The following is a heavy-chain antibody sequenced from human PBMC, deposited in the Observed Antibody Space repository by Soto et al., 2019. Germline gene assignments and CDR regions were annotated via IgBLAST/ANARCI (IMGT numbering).Heavy chain of an antibody. V-gene: IGHV3-53*01. CDR1: GFTVSSNY. CDR3: AGLELESGRIDY. CDR2: IYSGGST. D-gene: IGHD1-7*01. J-gene: IGHJ4*01. Sequence: GGSLRPSCAASGFTVSSNYMSWVRQAPGKGLEWVSVIYSGGSTYYADSVKGRFTISRDNSKNTLYLQMNSLRAEDTAVYYCAGLELESGRIDYWGQGTLVTVSS.